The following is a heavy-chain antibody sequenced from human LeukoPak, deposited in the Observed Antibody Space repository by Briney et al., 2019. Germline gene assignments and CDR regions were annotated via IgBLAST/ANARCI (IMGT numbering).Heavy chain of an antibody. J-gene: IGHJ6*02. CDR2: IYYSGST. Sequence: SETLSLTCTVSGGSISSYYWSWIRQPPGKGLEWIGYIYYSGSTNYNPSLKSRVTISVDTSKNQFSLKLSSVTAADTAVYYCARGADSYHYYGMDVWGQGTTVTVSS. CDR3: ARGADSYHYYGMDV. V-gene: IGHV4-59*08. CDR1: GGSISSYY.